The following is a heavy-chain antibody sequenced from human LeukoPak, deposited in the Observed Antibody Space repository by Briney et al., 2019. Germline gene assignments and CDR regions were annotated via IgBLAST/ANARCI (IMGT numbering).Heavy chain of an antibody. J-gene: IGHJ4*02. V-gene: IGHV3-21*01. Sequence: GGSLRLSCAASGFTFSSYSMNWVRQAPGKGLEWASSISSSSSYIYYADSVKGRFTISRDNAKNSLYLQMNSLRADDTAVYYCARGSSSWNFDSWGQGTLVTVSS. CDR1: GFTFSSYS. D-gene: IGHD6-13*01. CDR2: ISSSSSYI. CDR3: ARGSSSWNFDS.